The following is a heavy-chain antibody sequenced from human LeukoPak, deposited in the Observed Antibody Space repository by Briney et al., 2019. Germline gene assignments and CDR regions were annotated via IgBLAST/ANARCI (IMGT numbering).Heavy chain of an antibody. CDR2: IYYSGNT. J-gene: IGHJ3*02. V-gene: IGHV4-59*01. CDR1: GGSFSGYY. CDR3: ARNLWFGESSDAFYI. Sequence: PSETLSLTCAVYGGSFSGYYWSWIRQPPGKGLEWIGYIYYSGNTNYNPSLKSRVSISVDTSKNQFSLRLTSVTAADTAVYYCARNLWFGESSDAFYIWGQGTMVTVSS. D-gene: IGHD3-10*01.